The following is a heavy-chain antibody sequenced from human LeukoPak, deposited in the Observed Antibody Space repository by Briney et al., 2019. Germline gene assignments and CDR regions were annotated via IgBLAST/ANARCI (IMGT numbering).Heavy chain of an antibody. D-gene: IGHD6-25*01. Sequence: VASVKVSCKASGYTFTSYEINWVRQATGQGLEWVGWMNPNSGNTGYAQTFQGRVTMTRNSSTSTAYMELSSLRSEDTAVYYCARQRISGYYYGMDVWGQGTTVTVSS. CDR3: ARQRISGYYYGMDV. CDR1: GYTFTSYE. V-gene: IGHV1-8*01. CDR2: MNPNSGNT. J-gene: IGHJ6*02.